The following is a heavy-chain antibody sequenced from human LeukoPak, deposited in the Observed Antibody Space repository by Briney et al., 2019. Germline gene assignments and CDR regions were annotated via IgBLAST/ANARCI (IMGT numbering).Heavy chain of an antibody. J-gene: IGHJ4*02. Sequence: GGSLRLSCAASGFTFSSYAMSWVRQAPGKGLEWVSAISGSGGSTYYADSVKGRFTISRDNSKNTLYLQMNSLRAEDTAVYYCGREGLGYCSSTSCYADVIDYWGQGTLVTVSS. CDR1: GFTFSSYA. CDR3: GREGLGYCSSTSCYADVIDY. CDR2: ISGSGGST. V-gene: IGHV3-23*01. D-gene: IGHD2-2*01.